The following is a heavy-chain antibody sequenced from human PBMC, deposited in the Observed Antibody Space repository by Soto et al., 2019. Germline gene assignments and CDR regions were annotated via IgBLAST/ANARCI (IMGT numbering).Heavy chain of an antibody. CDR3: TGGGVSSGPGY. Sequence: EVQLVESGGGLVQPGGSLRLSCAASGFTFSGSSMNWVRQAPGKGPEWVSFIDTVSSTMYYADSVKGRFSISRDNTKNSLYLQMNSLRAEDTAMYYCTGGGVSSGPGYWGQGTLVTVSS. CDR1: GFTFSGSS. D-gene: IGHD3-22*01. CDR2: IDTVSSTM. V-gene: IGHV3-48*01. J-gene: IGHJ4*02.